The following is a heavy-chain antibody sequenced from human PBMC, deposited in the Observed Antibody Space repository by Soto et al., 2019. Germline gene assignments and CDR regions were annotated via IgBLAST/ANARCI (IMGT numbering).Heavy chain of an antibody. CDR3: ARGRENYSNFDS. D-gene: IGHD4-4*01. V-gene: IGHV3-74*01. J-gene: IGHJ5*01. CDR1: GFTLSSYW. CDR2: INSDGSST. Sequence: EVHLVESGGGLVQPGGSLRLSCAVSGFTLSSYWMHWVRQAPGEGLVWVSRINSDGSSTIYADSVKGRFTISRENAKNTVYLQMNSLRAEDTAIDYCARGRENYSNFDSWGQGILVNVTP.